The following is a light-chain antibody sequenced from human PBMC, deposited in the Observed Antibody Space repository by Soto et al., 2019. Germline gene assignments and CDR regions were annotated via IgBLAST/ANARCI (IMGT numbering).Light chain of an antibody. J-gene: IGLJ2*01. Sequence: QSVLTQPPSASGTPGQRVTIPCSGSGSSIGTNTVNWYRQLPGTAPKLLIYGDNQRPSGVPDRFSGSKSGTSASLAISGLQSEDEADYYCSAWDGSLNNVLFGGGTQLTVL. CDR1: GSSIGTNT. V-gene: IGLV1-44*01. CDR2: GDN. CDR3: SAWDGSLNNVL.